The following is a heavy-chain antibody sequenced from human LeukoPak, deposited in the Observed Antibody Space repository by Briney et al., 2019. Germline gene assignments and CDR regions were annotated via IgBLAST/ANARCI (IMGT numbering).Heavy chain of an antibody. J-gene: IGHJ4*02. CDR2: VYATGGTT. CDR1: EDTFTYYH. CDR3: ATEAPRSYYSDY. Sequence: ASVTVSCKASEDTFTYYHIHWVRQAPGQGVEWMGAVYATGGTTINTQNFQGRVTMTRDTSTGTVYMELSSLRFEDTAMYYCATEAPRSYYSDYWGQGILVTVSS. V-gene: IGHV1-46*01.